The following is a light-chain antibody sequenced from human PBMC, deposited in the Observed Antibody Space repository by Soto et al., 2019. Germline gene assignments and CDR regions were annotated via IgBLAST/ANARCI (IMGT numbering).Light chain of an antibody. CDR3: QQRYSTPRT. Sequence: DIQMTHSPTSLSASVGDRVTITCRASQSISSYLNWYQQKPGKAPKXLIYAASSLQSGVPSRFSGSGSGTDLTITISSLQPEDFETDYCQQRYSTPRTFGQGTKVDIK. V-gene: IGKV1-39*01. J-gene: IGKJ1*01. CDR1: QSISSY. CDR2: AAS.